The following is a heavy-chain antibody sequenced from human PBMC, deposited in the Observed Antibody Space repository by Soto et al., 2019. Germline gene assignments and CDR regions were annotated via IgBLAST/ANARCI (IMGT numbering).Heavy chain of an antibody. Sequence: QVQLVQSGAEVMKPGASVKVSCKASGYSFTTYFFRWVRQAPGQGLEWLGWIFPGSGGTNYAQKFQGRVTMTRDTSINTAYMELSRRTSDDTGVYCCAREWQRGTDYWGQGALITVSS. D-gene: IGHD6-25*01. V-gene: IGHV1-2*02. CDR1: GYSFTTYF. J-gene: IGHJ4*02. CDR2: IFPGSGGT. CDR3: AREWQRGTDY.